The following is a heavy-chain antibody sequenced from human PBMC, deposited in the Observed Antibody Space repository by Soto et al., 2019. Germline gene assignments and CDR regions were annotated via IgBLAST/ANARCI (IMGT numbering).Heavy chain of an antibody. J-gene: IGHJ6*04. CDR2: IVVGSGNT. CDR3: AGVDIVPQNYYSYSGRDV. CDR1: GFTFTSSA. Sequence: ASVKVSCKASGFTFTSSAVQWVRQARGQRLEWIGWIVVGSGNTNYAQKFQERVTITRDMSTSTAYMELSSLRSEDTAVYYCAGVDIVPQNYYSYSGRDVWGKGPPVTVS. D-gene: IGHD2-2*03. V-gene: IGHV1-58*01.